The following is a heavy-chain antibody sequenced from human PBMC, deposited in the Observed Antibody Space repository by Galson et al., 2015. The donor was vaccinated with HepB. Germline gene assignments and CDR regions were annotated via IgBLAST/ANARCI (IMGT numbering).Heavy chain of an antibody. D-gene: IGHD3-10*01. CDR1: GFTFRDLF. V-gene: IGHV3-11*05. Sequence: SLRLSCAASGFTFRDLFMTWIRQSPGKGLEWLSYISPGSSYTHYADSVKGRFTISRDNARNSIYLQIHNLRVEDTAVYFCVRVAVGSSHWFDPWGQGTLVTVSP. CDR2: ISPGSSYT. CDR3: VRVAVGSSHWFDP. J-gene: IGHJ5*02.